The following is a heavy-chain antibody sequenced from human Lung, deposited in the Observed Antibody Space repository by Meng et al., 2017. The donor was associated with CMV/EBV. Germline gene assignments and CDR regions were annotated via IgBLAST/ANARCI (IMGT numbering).Heavy chain of an antibody. Sequence: GGSXRLSCEASGFMFSNNWMSWVRQAPGKGLEWVANINQGGNEKYHVDSVRGRFTISRDNGNKSLSLQMNSLRVEDTALYYCTTTSNGCFYASGQGALVTVSS. D-gene: IGHD3-16*01. CDR1: GFMFSNNW. J-gene: IGHJ5*02. V-gene: IGHV3-7*01. CDR2: INQGGNEK. CDR3: TTTSNGCFYA.